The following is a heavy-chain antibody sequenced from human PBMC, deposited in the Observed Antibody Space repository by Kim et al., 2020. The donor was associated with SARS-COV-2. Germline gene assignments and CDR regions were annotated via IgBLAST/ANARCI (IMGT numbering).Heavy chain of an antibody. CDR2: T. D-gene: IGHD3-16*01. J-gene: IGHJ4*02. V-gene: IGHV4-39*01. CDR3: ARRTEAGGYFDF. Sequence: TYYNPSLKRRVPISVDTSRNQFSLKLASVTAADPAVYYCARRTEAGGYFDFWGQGSPVTVAS.